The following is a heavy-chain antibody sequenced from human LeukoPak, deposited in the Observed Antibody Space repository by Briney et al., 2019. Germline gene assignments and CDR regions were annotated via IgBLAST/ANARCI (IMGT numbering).Heavy chain of an antibody. V-gene: IGHV3-30*02. J-gene: IGHJ6*03. Sequence: GGSLRLSCAASGFTFSSYGMHWVRQAPGKGLEWVAFIRYDGSNKYYADSVKGRFTISRDNSKNTLYLQMNGLRAEDTAMYYCAKNPYSNYAYFYYMDVWGKGTTVTVSS. CDR1: GFTFSSYG. D-gene: IGHD4-11*01. CDR2: IRYDGSNK. CDR3: AKNPYSNYAYFYYMDV.